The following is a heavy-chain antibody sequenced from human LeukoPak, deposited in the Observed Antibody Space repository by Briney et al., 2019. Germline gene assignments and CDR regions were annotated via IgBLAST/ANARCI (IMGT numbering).Heavy chain of an antibody. CDR2: IKQDGSEK. CDR3: ARGMDV. J-gene: IGHJ6*02. CDR1: GFTFSNYW. V-gene: IGHV3-7*01. Sequence: GGSLRLSCAASGFTFSNYWMSWVRQAPGKGLEWVANIKQDGSEKYFVDSVKGRFTISRDNVENSLYLHMNNLREEDTAVYYCARGMDVWGQGTTVTVSS.